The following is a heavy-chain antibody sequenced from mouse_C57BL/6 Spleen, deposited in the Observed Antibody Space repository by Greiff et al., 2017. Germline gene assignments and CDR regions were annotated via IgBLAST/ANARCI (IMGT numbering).Heavy chain of an antibody. Sequence: QVQLQQSGPELVKPGASVKISCKASGYAFSSSWMNWVKQRPGKGLEWIGRIYPGDGDTNYNGKFKGKATLTADKSSSTAYMPLSSLTSEDSAVSVCARWSGSGSWYFDVWGTGTTVTVSS. CDR3: ARWSGSGSWYFDV. D-gene: IGHD1-1*01. CDR1: GYAFSSSW. CDR2: IYPGDGDT. J-gene: IGHJ1*03. V-gene: IGHV1-82*01.